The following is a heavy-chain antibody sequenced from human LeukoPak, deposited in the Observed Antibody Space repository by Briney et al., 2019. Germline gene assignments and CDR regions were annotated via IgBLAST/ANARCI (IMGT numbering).Heavy chain of an antibody. CDR3: ARGGVGGYDYFDS. Sequence: SQTLSLTCTVTGGSISSDDYYWSWIRQPPGKGLEWIGHITYSGSTDYSPSLRSRVTTSVDTSKNQFSLKLNSVTAAETAMYFCARGGVGGYDYFDSWGQGTLVAVSS. CDR1: GGSISSDDYY. CDR2: ITYSGST. J-gene: IGHJ4*02. V-gene: IGHV4-30-4*01. D-gene: IGHD5-12*01.